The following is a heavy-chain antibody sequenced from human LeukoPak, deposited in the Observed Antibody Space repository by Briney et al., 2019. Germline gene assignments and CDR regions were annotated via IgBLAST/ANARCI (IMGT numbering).Heavy chain of an antibody. CDR1: GGSISSYY. CDR2: FYSSGST. Sequence: PSETLSLTCTVSGGSISSYYWSWIRQPPGKGLEWIGCFYSSGSTNYNPSLKSRITISVDTSKNQFSLKLSSLTAADTAVYYCAGTTGSSFKPYYFDYWGQGTLVTVSS. D-gene: IGHD4-17*01. V-gene: IGHV4-59*01. J-gene: IGHJ4*02. CDR3: AGTTGSSFKPYYFDY.